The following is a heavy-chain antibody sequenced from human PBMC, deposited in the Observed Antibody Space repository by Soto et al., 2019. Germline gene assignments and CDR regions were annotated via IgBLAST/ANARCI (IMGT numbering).Heavy chain of an antibody. CDR2: IYYSGST. J-gene: IGHJ6*02. V-gene: IGHV4-31*03. CDR1: GGSISSGGYY. D-gene: IGHD2-21*02. CDR3: ARVGYCGGDCPRRGMDV. Sequence: SETLSLTCTVSGGSISSGGYYWSWIRQHPGKGLEWIGYIYYSGSTYYNPSLKSRVTISVDTSKNQFSLKLSSVTAADTAVYYCARVGYCGGDCPRRGMDVWGQGTTVTVSS.